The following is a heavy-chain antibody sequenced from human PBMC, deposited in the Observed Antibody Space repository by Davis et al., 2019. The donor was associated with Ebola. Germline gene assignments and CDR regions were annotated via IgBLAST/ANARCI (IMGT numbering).Heavy chain of an antibody. J-gene: IGHJ5*02. Sequence: GESLKISCAASGFTFSSYSMNWVRQAPGKGLEWVSYISSSSSTIYYADSVKGRFTISRDNAKNSLYLQMNSLRDEDTAVYYCASGDYWFDPWGQGTLVTVSS. CDR1: GFTFSSYS. D-gene: IGHD2-21*02. V-gene: IGHV3-48*02. CDR3: ASGDYWFDP. CDR2: ISSSSSTI.